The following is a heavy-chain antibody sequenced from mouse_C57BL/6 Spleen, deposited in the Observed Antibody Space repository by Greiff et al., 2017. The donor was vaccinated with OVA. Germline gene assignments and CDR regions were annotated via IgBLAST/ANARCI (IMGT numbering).Heavy chain of an antibody. D-gene: IGHD1-1*01. Sequence: VQLQQSGAELVKPGASVKLSCEASGYTFTEYTIHWVKQRSGQGLAWIGWFYPGSGSIKYNEKFKDKATLTADTSSSTVYMELSRLTSEDSAVYFCARHGDYYGSSRFAYWGQGTLVTVSA. CDR3: ARHGDYYGSSRFAY. J-gene: IGHJ3*01. CDR2: FYPGSGSI. V-gene: IGHV1-62-2*01. CDR1: GYTFTEYT.